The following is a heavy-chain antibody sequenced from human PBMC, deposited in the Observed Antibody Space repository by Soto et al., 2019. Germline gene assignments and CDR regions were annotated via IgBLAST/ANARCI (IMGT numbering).Heavy chain of an antibody. J-gene: IGHJ4*02. D-gene: IGHD2-21*01. CDR1: GYTFIHYY. Sequence: QVQLVQSGAEVKKPGASVKVSCKASGYTFIHYYIHWVRQAPGQGLEWMAIINPNGGSTNYAQKFQGRVTVTSDTSTSTVAMELNSLGSDDTAVYFCARSRLQGDFWGQGTLVTVSS. CDR2: INPNGGST. V-gene: IGHV1-46*01. CDR3: ARSRLQGDF.